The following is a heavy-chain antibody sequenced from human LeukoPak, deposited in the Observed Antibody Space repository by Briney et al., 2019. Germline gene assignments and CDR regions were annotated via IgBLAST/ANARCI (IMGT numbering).Heavy chain of an antibody. CDR1: GFIFSRYA. CDR2: IWNDGSDE. Sequence: GGSLRLSCAASGFIFSRYAMHWVRQTPGKGLEWVAAIWNDGSDENYVDSVKGRFTISSDNSKNTLYLQMNSLRAEDTAVYYCAFEIGRSQGAFDIWGQGTMITVSS. V-gene: IGHV3-33*01. J-gene: IGHJ3*02. CDR3: AFEIGRSQGAFDI. D-gene: IGHD1-26*01.